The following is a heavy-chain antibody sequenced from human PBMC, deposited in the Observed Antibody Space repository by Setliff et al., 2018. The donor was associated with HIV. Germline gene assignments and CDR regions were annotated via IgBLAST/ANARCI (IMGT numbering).Heavy chain of an antibody. D-gene: IGHD3-16*01. CDR1: GFTFEDYG. V-gene: IGHV3-74*01. Sequence: GGSLRLSCAASGFTFEDYGMYWVRQAPGKGLVWVSRIKSDGSITNYADSVKGRFTISRDDAKNTVYLQMNSLRADDTAVYYCARGEVWGTPTAGDFWGQGTLVTVSS. J-gene: IGHJ4*02. CDR3: ARGEVWGTPTAGDF. CDR2: IKSDGSIT.